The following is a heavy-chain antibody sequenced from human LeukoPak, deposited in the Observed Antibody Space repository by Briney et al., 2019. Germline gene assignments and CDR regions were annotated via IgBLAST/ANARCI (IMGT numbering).Heavy chain of an antibody. Sequence: GASVKVSCKASGYTFTGYYMHWVRQAPGQGLEWMGWINPNSGGTNYAQKFQGRVTMTRDTSISTAYMELSRLRSDDTAVYYCSRGGGGATPEDAFDIWGQGTMVTVSS. V-gene: IGHV1-2*02. D-gene: IGHD2-21*01. CDR1: GYTFTGYY. CDR3: SRGGGGATPEDAFDI. CDR2: INPNSGGT. J-gene: IGHJ3*02.